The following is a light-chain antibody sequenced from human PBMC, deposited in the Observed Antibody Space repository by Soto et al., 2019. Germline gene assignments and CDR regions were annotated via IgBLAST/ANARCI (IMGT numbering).Light chain of an antibody. V-gene: IGKV3-20*01. CDR2: DAS. J-gene: IGKJ2*03. CDR3: QPYLSSPPYG. CDR1: QTISSY. Sequence: EIVLTQSPGTLSLSPGERATLSCRASQTISSYLAWYQHKPGQAPRLLIYDASSRAAGIPDRFSGSGSGTDFTLTISRLEPEDFAVYYCQPYLSSPPYGFGEGTKLEIK.